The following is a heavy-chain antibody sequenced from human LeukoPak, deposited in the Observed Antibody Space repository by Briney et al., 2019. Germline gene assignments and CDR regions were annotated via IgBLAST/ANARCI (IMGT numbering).Heavy chain of an antibody. D-gene: IGHD1-1*01. CDR2: INWNGGST. J-gene: IGHJ3*02. V-gene: IGHV3-20*01. CDR3: ARDTNEANDAFDI. CDR1: GFTVSSNY. Sequence: GGSLRLSCAASGFTVSSNYMSWVRQAPGKGLEWVSGINWNGGSTGYADSVKGRFTISRDNAKNSLYLQMNSLRAEDTALYHCARDTNEANDAFDIWGQGTMVTVSS.